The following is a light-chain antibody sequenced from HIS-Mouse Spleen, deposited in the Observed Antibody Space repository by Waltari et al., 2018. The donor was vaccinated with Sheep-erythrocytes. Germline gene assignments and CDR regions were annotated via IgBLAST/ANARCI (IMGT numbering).Light chain of an antibody. CDR3: CSYAGSYNHV. CDR2: DVS. V-gene: IGLV2-11*01. Sequence: QSALTQPRSVSGSPGQSVTISCTGTSSDVGGYNYVSWYQQHPGKAPKLMIYDVSNRPSWFPDRLSGSKSGNTASLTISGRQAEDEADYYCCSYAGSYNHVFATGTKVTVL. J-gene: IGLJ1*01. CDR1: SSDVGGYNY.